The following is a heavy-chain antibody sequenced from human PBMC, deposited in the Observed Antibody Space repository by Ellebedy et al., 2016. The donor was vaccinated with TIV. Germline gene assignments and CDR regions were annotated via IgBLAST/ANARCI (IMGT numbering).Heavy chain of an antibody. V-gene: IGHV3-7*03. CDR3: ARGSAMVSF. J-gene: IGHJ4*02. CDR2: IKQDGSEK. Sequence: PGGSLRLSCAASGFTFSSYAMSWVRQAPGKGLEWVANIKQDGSEKYYVDSVKGRFTISRDNAKNSLFLQMNSLRVEDTAVYYCARGSAMVSFWGQGALVTVSS. CDR1: GFTFSSYA. D-gene: IGHD5-18*01.